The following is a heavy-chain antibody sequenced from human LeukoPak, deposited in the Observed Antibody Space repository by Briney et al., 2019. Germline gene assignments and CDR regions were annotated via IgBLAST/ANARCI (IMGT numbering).Heavy chain of an antibody. CDR1: GYTFTVYY. V-gene: IGHV1-2*02. J-gene: IGHJ4*02. CDR3: ARRSVAARRGAPAWYFDY. CDR2: INPNSGGT. D-gene: IGHD6-19*01. Sequence: ASVTVSFKASGYTFTVYYMHWVRQAPGQGLEWMGWINPNSGGTNYAQKFQGRVTMTRDTSISTAYMELSRLRSDDTAVYYCARRSVAARRGAPAWYFDYWGQGTLVTVSS.